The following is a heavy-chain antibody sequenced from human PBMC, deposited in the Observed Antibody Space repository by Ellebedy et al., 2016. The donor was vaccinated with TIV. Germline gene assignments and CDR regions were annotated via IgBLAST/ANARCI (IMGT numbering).Heavy chain of an antibody. V-gene: IGHV4-34*01. CDR1: GGSISGYY. D-gene: IGHD2-15*01. CDR2: INHSGST. CDR3: ARGVDIVVVVAATNELHYFDY. Sequence: SETLSLTXTVSGGSISGYYWSWIRQPPGKGLEWIGEINHSGSTNYNPSLKSRVTISVDTSKNQFSLKLSSVTAADTAVYYCARGVDIVVVVAATNELHYFDYWGQGTLVTVSS. J-gene: IGHJ4*02.